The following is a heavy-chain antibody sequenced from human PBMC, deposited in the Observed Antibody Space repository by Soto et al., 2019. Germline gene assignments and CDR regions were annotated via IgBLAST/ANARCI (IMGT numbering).Heavy chain of an antibody. CDR1: GGSVSSGSYY. J-gene: IGHJ6*02. CDR2: IYYSGST. D-gene: IGHD2-2*01. Sequence: PSETLSLTCTVSGGSVSSGSYYWSWIRQPPGKGLEWIGYIYYSGSTNYHPSLKRRVTISVDTAKNQFSLKLSSVTAADTAVYCCAGGYWSSTSCSLYYYYGMDVWGQGTTVTVSS. V-gene: IGHV4-61*01. CDR3: AGGYWSSTSCSLYYYYGMDV.